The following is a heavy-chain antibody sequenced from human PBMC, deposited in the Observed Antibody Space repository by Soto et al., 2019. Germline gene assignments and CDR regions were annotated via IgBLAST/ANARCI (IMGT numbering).Heavy chain of an antibody. Sequence: QVQLVQSGAEVKKPGASVKVSCKASGYTFTSYGISWVRQAPGQGLEWMGWISAYNGNTNYAQKLQGRVTMTTDTSTSTAYMELRSLRSDDTAVYYCARELRYYGSGSYEFYYFDYWGQGTLVTVSS. CDR3: ARELRYYGSGSYEFYYFDY. CDR2: ISAYNGNT. D-gene: IGHD3-10*01. V-gene: IGHV1-18*01. CDR1: GYTFTSYG. J-gene: IGHJ4*02.